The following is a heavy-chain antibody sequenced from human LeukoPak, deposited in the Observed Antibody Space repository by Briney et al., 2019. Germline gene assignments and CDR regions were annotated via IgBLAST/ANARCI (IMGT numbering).Heavy chain of an antibody. CDR2: VYHTGDT. J-gene: IGHJ4*02. D-gene: IGHD3-16*01. V-gene: IGHV4-4*02. CDR1: GDSISSSHW. Sequence: SGTLSLTCAVSGDSISSSHWWSWVRQPPGKGLEWIGEVYHTGDTNYNPSLKSRITISVDKSNNQFSLKLTSVTAADTAVYYCTRGGTDALSYWGQGTLVTVSS. CDR3: TRGGTDALSY.